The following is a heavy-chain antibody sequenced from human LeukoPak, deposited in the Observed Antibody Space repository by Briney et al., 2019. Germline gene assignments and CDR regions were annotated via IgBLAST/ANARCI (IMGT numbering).Heavy chain of an antibody. V-gene: IGHV3-7*01. CDR3: ARDNSVKLLYDLWSGYYTPNYYFDY. D-gene: IGHD3-3*01. CDR1: GFTFSSYW. CDR2: IKQDGSEK. Sequence: GGSLRLSCAASGFTFSSYWMSWVRQAPGKGLEWVANIKQDGSEKYYVDSVKGRFTISRDNAKNSLYLQMNSLRAEDTAVYYCARDNSVKLLYDLWSGYYTPNYYFDYWGQGTLVTVSS. J-gene: IGHJ4*02.